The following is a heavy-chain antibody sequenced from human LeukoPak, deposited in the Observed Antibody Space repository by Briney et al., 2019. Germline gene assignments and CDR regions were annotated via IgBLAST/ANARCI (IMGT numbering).Heavy chain of an antibody. CDR3: ARDEGELLSVSFDY. CDR2: ISSSGSTI. V-gene: IGHV3-48*03. Sequence: GGFLRLSCAASGFTFSSYEMNWVRQAPGKGLEWVSYISSSGSTIYYADSVKGRFTISRDNAKNSLYLQMNSLRAEDTAVYYCARDEGELLSVSFDYWGQGTLVTVSS. CDR1: GFTFSSYE. J-gene: IGHJ4*02. D-gene: IGHD1-26*01.